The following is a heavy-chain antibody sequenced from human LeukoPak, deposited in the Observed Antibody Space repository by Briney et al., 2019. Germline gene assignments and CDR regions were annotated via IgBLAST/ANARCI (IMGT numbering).Heavy chain of an antibody. CDR2: IRYDGSNK. Sequence: GGSLRLSCAASGFTFSSYGMHWVRQAPGKGLEWVAFIRYDGSNKYYADSVKGRFTISRDNSKNTLYLQMNSLRAEDTAVYYCARDSGSLANAFDIWGQGTMVTVSS. CDR1: GFTFSSYG. CDR3: ARDSGSLANAFDI. V-gene: IGHV3-30*02. D-gene: IGHD1-26*01. J-gene: IGHJ3*02.